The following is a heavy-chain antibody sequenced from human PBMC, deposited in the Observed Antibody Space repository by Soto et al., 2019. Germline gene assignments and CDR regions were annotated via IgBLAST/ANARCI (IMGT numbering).Heavy chain of an antibody. V-gene: IGHV1-8*01. J-gene: IGHJ4*02. CDR3: AIRRYGDYYPPLYYFDY. CDR1: GYTFTSYD. D-gene: IGHD4-17*01. CDR2: MNPNSGNT. Sequence: ASVKVSCKASGYTFTSYDINWVRQATGQGLEWMGWMNPNSGNTGYAQKFQGRVTMTRNTSISTAYMELSSLRSEDTAVYYCAIRRYGDYYPPLYYFDYWGQGTLVTVSS.